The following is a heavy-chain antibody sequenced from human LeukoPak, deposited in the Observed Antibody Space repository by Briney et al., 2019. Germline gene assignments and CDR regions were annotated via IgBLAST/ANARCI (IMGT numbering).Heavy chain of an antibody. Sequence: PGGSLRLSCAASGFTFSSFWMSWVRQPPGKGLEWVANIKQDGSDTNYIDSVKGRFTISRDNAKNSLYLQMNSLRAEDTAEYYCVRDGSDILTVSGMDVWGQGTTVTVSS. CDR1: GFTFSSFW. D-gene: IGHD3-9*01. CDR2: IKQDGSDT. J-gene: IGHJ6*01. V-gene: IGHV3-7*01. CDR3: VRDGSDILTVSGMDV.